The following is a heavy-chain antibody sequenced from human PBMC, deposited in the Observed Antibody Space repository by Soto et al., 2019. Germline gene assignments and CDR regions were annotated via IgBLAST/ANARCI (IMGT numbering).Heavy chain of an antibody. Sequence: EVQLLESGGGLVQPGGSLRLSCAASGFTFSSYAMSWVRQAPGKGLEWVSAISGSGGSTYYADSVKGRFIISRDNSKNTLYLQMNSLRAEDTAVYYATGYCSSTSCYIDYYYYYGMDVWGQGTTVTVSS. CDR3: TGYCSSTSCYIDYYYYYGMDV. J-gene: IGHJ6*02. CDR2: ISGSGGST. D-gene: IGHD2-2*02. V-gene: IGHV3-23*01. CDR1: GFTFSSYA.